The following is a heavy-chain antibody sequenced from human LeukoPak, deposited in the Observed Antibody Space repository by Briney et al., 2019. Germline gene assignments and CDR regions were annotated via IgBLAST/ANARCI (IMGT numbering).Heavy chain of an antibody. CDR1: GGSFSGYY. J-gene: IGHJ4*02. CDR2: INHGGST. CDR3: ARGGVGATFDY. Sequence: PSETLSLTCAVYGGSFSGYYWSWIRQPPGKGLEWIGEINHGGSTNYNPSLKSRVTISVDTSKNQFSLRLSSVTAADTAVYYCARGGVGATFDYWGQGTLVTVSS. V-gene: IGHV4-34*01. D-gene: IGHD1-26*01.